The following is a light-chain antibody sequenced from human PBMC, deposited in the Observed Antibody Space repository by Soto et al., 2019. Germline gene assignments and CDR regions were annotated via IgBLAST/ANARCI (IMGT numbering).Light chain of an antibody. Sequence: QSVLTQPASVTGTTGQSITISCTGNSSDVGGYNYVSWYQQHPGKAPKLMIYDVSNRPSGVSNRFSGSMSCNTASLTISWLQADDEADYYCSSYTSSSHLYVFGYRTNVTVL. CDR3: SSYTSSSHLYV. CDR1: SSDVGGYNY. V-gene: IGLV2-14*01. CDR2: DVS. J-gene: IGLJ1*01.